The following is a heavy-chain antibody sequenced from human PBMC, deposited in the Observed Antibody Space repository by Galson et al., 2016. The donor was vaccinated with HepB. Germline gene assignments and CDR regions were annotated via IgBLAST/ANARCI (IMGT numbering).Heavy chain of an antibody. CDR1: FSTYS. J-gene: IGHJ3*02. Sequence: FSTYSMNWVRQAPGKGLEWVSSISSGSAYRYYADSVKGRFTISRDNAKKSLYLQMNSLRAEDTAVYYCARMRYSSGWLDGFDIWGQGTMVTVSS. V-gene: IGHV3-21*01. CDR3: ARMRYSSGWLDGFDI. D-gene: IGHD6-19*01. CDR2: ISSGSAYR.